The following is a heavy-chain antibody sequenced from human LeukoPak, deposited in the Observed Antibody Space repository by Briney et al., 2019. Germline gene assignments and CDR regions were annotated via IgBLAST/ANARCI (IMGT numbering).Heavy chain of an antibody. D-gene: IGHD1-26*01. CDR1: GFTFSNYR. V-gene: IGHV3-48*02. J-gene: IGHJ4*02. Sequence: GGSLRLSCTGSGFTFSNYRMNWVRQAPGKGLEWISYSNAAGSPVSYAESVQGRFTISRDNAKNSLYLEMNSLRDDDTAVYYCARDLSVGAPEFWGQGTLVTVSS. CDR2: SNAAGSPV. CDR3: ARDLSVGAPEF.